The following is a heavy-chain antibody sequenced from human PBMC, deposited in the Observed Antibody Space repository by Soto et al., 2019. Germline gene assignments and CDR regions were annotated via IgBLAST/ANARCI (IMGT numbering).Heavy chain of an antibody. CDR1: GERFTAHW. CDR3: TRRDSSSFSHFDF. J-gene: IGHJ4*02. V-gene: IGHV5-10-1*01. D-gene: IGHD2-2*01. CDR2: IDPSDSYV. Sequence: AGLFLKICWRASGERFTAHWSTWVSQIPGKGLEWMATIDPSDSYVDYSPSFRGHVTFSVDRSITTVYLQWNSLKASDSAMYFCTRRDSSSFSHFDFWGQGALVTVSS.